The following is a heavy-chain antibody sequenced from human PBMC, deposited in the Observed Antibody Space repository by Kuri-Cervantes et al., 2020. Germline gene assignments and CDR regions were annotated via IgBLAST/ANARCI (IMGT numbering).Heavy chain of an antibody. CDR3: ARDKLGRSSSHLYYFDY. D-gene: IGHD6-6*01. J-gene: IGHJ4*02. Sequence: ASVKVSCKASGYTFTSYGISWVRQAPGQGLEWVGWISAYNGNTNYAQKLQGRVTMTTDTSISTAYMELSRLRSDDTAVYYCARDKLGRSSSHLYYFDYWGQGTLVTVSS. V-gene: IGHV1-18*01. CDR1: GYTFTSYG. CDR2: ISAYNGNT.